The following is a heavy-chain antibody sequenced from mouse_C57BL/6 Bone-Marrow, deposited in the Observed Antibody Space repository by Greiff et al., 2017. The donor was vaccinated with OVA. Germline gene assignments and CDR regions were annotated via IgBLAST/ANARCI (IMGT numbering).Heavy chain of an antibody. CDR1: GFSLTSYG. V-gene: IGHV2-5*01. CDR3: AKPSYGSSFWFAY. D-gene: IGHD1-1*01. J-gene: IGHJ3*01. CDR2: LWRGGST. Sequence: HVQLQQSGPGLVQPSQSLSITCTVSGFSLTSYGVHWVRQSPGKGLEWLGVLWRGGSTDYNAAFMSRLSITKDNSKSQVFFKMNSLQADDTAIYYCAKPSYGSSFWFAYWGQGTLVTVSA.